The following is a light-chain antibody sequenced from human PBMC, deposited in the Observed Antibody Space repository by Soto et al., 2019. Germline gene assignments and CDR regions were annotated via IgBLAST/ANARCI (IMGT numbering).Light chain of an antibody. CDR2: EVS. CDR3: SSYAGSYRGV. V-gene: IGLV2-8*01. J-gene: IGLJ1*01. CDR1: SSDVGSYNY. Sequence: QSALTQPPSASGSPGQSVTISCTGTSSDVGSYNYVSWYQQHPGKAPKLMIYEVSKRPSGVPNRFSGSKSGNTASLTVSGLQAEDEADYYCSSYAGSYRGVFGTGTMLTVL.